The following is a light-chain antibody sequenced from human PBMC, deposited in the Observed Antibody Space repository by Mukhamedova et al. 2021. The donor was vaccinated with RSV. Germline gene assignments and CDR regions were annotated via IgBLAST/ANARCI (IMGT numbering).Light chain of an antibody. CDR2: HAS. V-gene: IGKV1D-13*01. Sequence: WYQRRVHGKAPQLLISHASRLESGVPSRSRCSGAGTDLTLTITNLQPEDFAPYFCQQVHKYPLTFGGGTEAEVK. J-gene: IGKJ4*01. CDR3: QQVHKYPLT.